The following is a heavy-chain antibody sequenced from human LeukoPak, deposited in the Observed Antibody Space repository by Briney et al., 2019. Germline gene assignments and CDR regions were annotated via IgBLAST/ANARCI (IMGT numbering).Heavy chain of an antibody. D-gene: IGHD2-21*02. CDR1: GYTFTGYY. V-gene: IGHV1-2*02. Sequence: ASVKVSCKASGYTFTGYYMHWVRQAPGQGLEWMGWINPNSGGTNYAQKFQGRVTITADKSTSTAYMELSSLRSEDTAVYYCARGIAYCGGDCYSLGYWGQGTLVTVSS. CDR2: INPNSGGT. CDR3: ARGIAYCGGDCYSLGY. J-gene: IGHJ4*02.